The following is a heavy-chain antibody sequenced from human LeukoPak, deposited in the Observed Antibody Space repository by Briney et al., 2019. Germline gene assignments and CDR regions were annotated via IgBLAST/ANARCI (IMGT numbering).Heavy chain of an antibody. J-gene: IGHJ4*02. CDR3: AKDRGIISDY. CDR1: GFPLSSYA. D-gene: IGHD3-10*01. CDR2: TSSSDAGK. Sequence: GGSLRLSCVVSGFPLSSYAMSWVRRSPGKGLEWVSATSSSDAGKYYADSVRGRFTISRDNSRNTVYLQMNSLRVEDTAVYYCAKDRGIISDYWGQGTLVTVSS. V-gene: IGHV3-23*01.